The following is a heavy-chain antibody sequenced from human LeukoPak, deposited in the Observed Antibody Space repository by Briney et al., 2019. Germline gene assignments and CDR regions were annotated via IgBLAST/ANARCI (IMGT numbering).Heavy chain of an antibody. CDR3: TRFRHVAVAGTPHFDY. Sequence: ASVKVSCKASGYTFTDYHIHWVRQAPGQGLEWMGWINPNSGGTNYAEKFHSRLTTTRDTSISTAFMELSGLRSDDTAVYYCTRFRHVAVAGTPHFDYWGQGALVTVSS. CDR2: INPNSGGT. D-gene: IGHD6-19*01. CDR1: GYTFTDYH. J-gene: IGHJ4*02. V-gene: IGHV1-2*02.